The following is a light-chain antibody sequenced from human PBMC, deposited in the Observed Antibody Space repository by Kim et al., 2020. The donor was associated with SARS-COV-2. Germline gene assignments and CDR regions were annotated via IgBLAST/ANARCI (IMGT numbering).Light chain of an antibody. V-gene: IGKV1-5*03. CDR3: QQYNSDSSI. Sequence: SASVGDRVTIACRASQSIANWLAWYQQKPGTAPKVLIYKASNLQRGVPSRFSSSGSGTEFTLTISSLQPDDFATYYCQQYNSDSSIFGQGTKLEIK. J-gene: IGKJ2*01. CDR1: QSIANW. CDR2: KAS.